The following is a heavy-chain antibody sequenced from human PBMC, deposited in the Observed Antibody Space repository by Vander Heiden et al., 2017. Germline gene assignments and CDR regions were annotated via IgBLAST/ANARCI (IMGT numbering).Heavy chain of an antibody. CDR1: GFTFRSFG. CDR2: IGYDGRNK. D-gene: IGHD1-20*01. Sequence: QVQLVESGGGVVQHGRSLRPPCAASGFTFRSFGMHWVRQAPGTRVEWVAVIGYDGRNKDYADSVKGRFTISIDKSKNTLYLQMNSLRAEDTSVYYCARDNNWNPDYWGQGTLVTVSS. J-gene: IGHJ4*02. V-gene: IGHV3-33*01. CDR3: ARDNNWNPDY.